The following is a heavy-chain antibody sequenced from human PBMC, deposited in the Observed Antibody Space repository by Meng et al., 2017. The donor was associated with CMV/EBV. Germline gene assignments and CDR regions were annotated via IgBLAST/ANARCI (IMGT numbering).Heavy chain of an antibody. CDR3: ARAKIMYYYDSSGYYYDY. CDR2: INHSGST. Sequence: AGLLTPSGPLSLPCAVYGWFFSGYYWSWIRQPPGKGLEWIGEINHSGSTNYNPSLKSRVTISVDTSKNQFSLKLSSVTAADTAVYYCARAKIMYYYDSSGYYYDYWGQGTLVTVSS. J-gene: IGHJ4*02. D-gene: IGHD3-22*01. V-gene: IGHV4-34*01. CDR1: GWFFSGYY.